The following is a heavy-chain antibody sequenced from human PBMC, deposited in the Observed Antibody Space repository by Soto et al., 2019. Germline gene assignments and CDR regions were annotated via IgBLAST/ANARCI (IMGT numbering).Heavy chain of an antibody. D-gene: IGHD4-17*01. CDR2: IYYSGST. V-gene: IGHV4-59*01. CDR3: ARDNGEEFDY. J-gene: IGHJ4*02. CDR1: GGSISSYY. Sequence: KLPETLSLTCTVSGGSISSYYWSWIRQPPGKGLEWIGYIYYSGSTNYNPSLKSRVTISVDTSKNQFSLKLSSVTAADTAVYYCARDNGEEFDYWGQGTLVTVSS.